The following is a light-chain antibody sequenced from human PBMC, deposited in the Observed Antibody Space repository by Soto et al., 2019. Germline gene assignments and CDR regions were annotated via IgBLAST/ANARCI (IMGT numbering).Light chain of an antibody. J-gene: IGKJ1*01. V-gene: IGKV1-39*01. CDR2: SAS. CDR3: QQSFTIPWT. CDR1: QYIGTY. Sequence: DIKMTQSPSSLSSSVGDRVTMTCRASQYIGTYLNWYQQEPGKAPKLLISSASRLQSGVPSTFSGSGSGTDFSLTISRLQPGDFATYYCQQSFTIPWTFGQGTKVEIK.